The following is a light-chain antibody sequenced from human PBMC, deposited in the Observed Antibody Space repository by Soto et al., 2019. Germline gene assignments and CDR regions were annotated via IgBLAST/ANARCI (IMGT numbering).Light chain of an antibody. CDR2: SNN. J-gene: IGLJ3*02. Sequence: QSVLTQPPSASGTPGQSVTISCSGSTSNIGSNYVSWYQQLPGTAPKLLIYSNNQRPSGVPDRFSGSKSGTSASLAISGLRSEDEADYYCAALDDSLSAVFGGGTKLTVL. CDR1: TSNIGSNY. CDR3: AALDDSLSAV. V-gene: IGLV1-47*02.